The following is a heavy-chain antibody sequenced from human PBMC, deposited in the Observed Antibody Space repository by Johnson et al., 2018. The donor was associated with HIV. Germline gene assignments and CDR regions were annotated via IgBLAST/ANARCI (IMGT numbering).Heavy chain of an antibody. Sequence: ETLVESGGGVVPPGGSLRLSCAASGFTFSSYGMHWVRQAPGKGLEWVAFIRYDGSNKYYADSVKGRFTISRDNSKNTLYLQMNSLKTEDTAVYYCTGSSSDAFDIWGQGTMVTVSS. V-gene: IGHV3-30*02. D-gene: IGHD6-13*01. CDR2: IRYDGSNK. CDR1: GFTFSSYG. J-gene: IGHJ3*02. CDR3: TGSSSDAFDI.